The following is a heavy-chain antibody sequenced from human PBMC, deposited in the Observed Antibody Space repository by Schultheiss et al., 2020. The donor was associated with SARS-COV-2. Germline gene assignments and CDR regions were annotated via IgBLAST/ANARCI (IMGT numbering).Heavy chain of an antibody. V-gene: IGHV4-59*12. CDR1: GGSISSYY. J-gene: IGHJ4*02. CDR3: ARDEGDLGY. CDR2: IYYSGST. Sequence: SETLSLTCTVSGGSISSYYWSWIRQPPGKGLEWIGYIYYSGSTNYNPSLKSRVTISVDTSKNQFSLKLSSVTAADTAVYYCARDEGDLGYWGQGTLVTVSS.